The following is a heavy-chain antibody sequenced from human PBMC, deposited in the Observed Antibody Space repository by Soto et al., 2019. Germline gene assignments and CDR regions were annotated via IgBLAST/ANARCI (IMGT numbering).Heavy chain of an antibody. D-gene: IGHD2-8*01. CDR1: GYTFTRYD. Sequence: ASVKVSGKASGYTFTRYDINCVRQATGQGLEWMGWMNPNSGNTGYAQKFQGRVTMTRNTSISTAYMELSSLRSEDTAVYYCARGLYCTNGVCYNLTSKFDYWGQGTLVTVSS. J-gene: IGHJ4*02. CDR3: ARGLYCTNGVCYNLTSKFDY. CDR2: MNPNSGNT. V-gene: IGHV1-8*01.